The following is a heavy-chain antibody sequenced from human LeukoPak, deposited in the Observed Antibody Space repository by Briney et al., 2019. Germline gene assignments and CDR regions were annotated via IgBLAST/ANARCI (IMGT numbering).Heavy chain of an antibody. J-gene: IGHJ4*02. Sequence: GASVKLSCKASGYSFTRCYLHWVRQAPGQGLEWMGIINPSDDTTTHAQKFQGRVTMTSDTSTSTVYMELSSLRSEDTAVYYCARDLRHHSGIAVSPFDYWSQGTLVTVSS. CDR3: ARDLRHHSGIAVSPFDY. V-gene: IGHV1-46*01. CDR2: INPSDDTT. D-gene: IGHD6-19*01. CDR1: GYSFTRCY.